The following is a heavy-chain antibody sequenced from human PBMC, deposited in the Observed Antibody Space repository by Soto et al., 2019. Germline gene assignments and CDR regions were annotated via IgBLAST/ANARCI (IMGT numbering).Heavy chain of an antibody. D-gene: IGHD3-10*01. Sequence: SQTLSLTFAISGDSVSSNSGAWIWIRQSPSRGLEWLGRTYYRSKWYNDYAVSVKSRITINPDTSKNQFSLQLNSVTPEDTVVYYCAREWVTMVRGVIYSYYGMDVWGQGTTVTVSS. V-gene: IGHV6-1*01. J-gene: IGHJ6*02. CDR1: GDSVSSNSGA. CDR3: AREWVTMVRGVIYSYYGMDV. CDR2: TYYRSKWYN.